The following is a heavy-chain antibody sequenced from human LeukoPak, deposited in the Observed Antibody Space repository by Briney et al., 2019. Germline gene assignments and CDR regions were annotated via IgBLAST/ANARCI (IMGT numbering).Heavy chain of an antibody. D-gene: IGHD2-2*01. CDR2: IYYSGST. Sequence: SETLSLTCTVSGGSISNYHWSWIRQPPGKGLEWIGYIYYSGSTNYNPSLKSRVTISVDTSKNQFSLKLSSVTAADTAVYYCAKVVPAGGYYFDYWGQGTLVTVSS. CDR3: AKVVPAGGYYFDY. J-gene: IGHJ4*02. V-gene: IGHV4-59*01. CDR1: GGSISNYH.